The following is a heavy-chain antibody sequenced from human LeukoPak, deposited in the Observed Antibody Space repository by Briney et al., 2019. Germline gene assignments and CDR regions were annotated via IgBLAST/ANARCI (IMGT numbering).Heavy chain of an antibody. D-gene: IGHD6-13*01. V-gene: IGHV4-39*01. CDR1: GDSISNSPYY. J-gene: IGHJ4*02. CDR2: IYYSGST. Sequence: HPSETLSLTCTVSGDSISNSPYYWGWIRQPPGKGLEWIGSIYYSGSTYYNPSLKSRLTISVDTSKNQFSLKLSSVTAVDTALYYCARSQYSASWYVWGQGTLVTVSS. CDR3: ARSQYSASWYV.